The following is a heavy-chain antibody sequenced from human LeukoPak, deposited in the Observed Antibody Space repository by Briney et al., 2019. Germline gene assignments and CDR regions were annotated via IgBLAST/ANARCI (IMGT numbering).Heavy chain of an antibody. Sequence: PGGSLRLSCAASGFTFDDHAMHWVRQAPGKGQEWVSGISWNSGYIGYADSVKGRFTISRDNAKNSLYLQMNSLGGEDTAFYYCAKVESYSYGYFDSWGQGTLVTVSS. D-gene: IGHD5-18*01. CDR3: AKVESYSYGYFDS. CDR1: GFTFDDHA. CDR2: ISWNSGYI. J-gene: IGHJ4*02. V-gene: IGHV3-9*01.